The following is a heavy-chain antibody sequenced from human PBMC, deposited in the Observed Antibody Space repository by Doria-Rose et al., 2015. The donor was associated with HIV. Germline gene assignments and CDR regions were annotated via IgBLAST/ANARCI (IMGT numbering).Heavy chain of an antibody. CDR3: ARGRGYNYAYSP. CDR1: GGSFSGYS. CDR2: SDHSGST. V-gene: IGHV4-34*01. J-gene: IGHJ4*02. D-gene: IGHD5-18*01. Sequence: QVQLQQWGAGLLKPSETLSLTCAVYGGSFSGYSWSWIRQPPGKGLEWIGDSDHSGSTRDNPPLKSRVTISVDTSKNQFSLNLTSVTAADTAIYYCARGRGYNYAYSPWGQGTLVTVSS.